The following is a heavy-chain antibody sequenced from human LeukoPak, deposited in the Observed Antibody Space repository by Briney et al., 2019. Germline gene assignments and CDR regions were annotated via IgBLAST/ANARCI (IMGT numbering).Heavy chain of an antibody. Sequence: GASVKVSCKASGYTFTSYGISWVRQASGQGLEWMGWISAYNGNTNYAQKLQGRVTMTTDTSTSTAYMELRSLRSDDTAVYYCARDSVTMVRGVINYFDYWGQGTLVTVSS. CDR3: ARDSVTMVRGVINYFDY. CDR2: ISAYNGNT. CDR1: GYTFTSYG. D-gene: IGHD3-10*01. V-gene: IGHV1-18*01. J-gene: IGHJ4*02.